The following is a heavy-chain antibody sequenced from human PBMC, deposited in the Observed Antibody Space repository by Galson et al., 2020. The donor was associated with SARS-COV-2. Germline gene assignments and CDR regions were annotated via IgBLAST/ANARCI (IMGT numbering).Heavy chain of an antibody. CDR1: GFTFSSYS. Sequence: GGSLRLSCAASGFTFSSYSMNWVRQAPGKGLEWVSYISSSSSTIYYADSVKGRFTISRDNAKNSLYLQMNSLRAEDTAVYYCARGGATVVTPDFDYWGQGTLVTVSS. D-gene: IGHD4-17*01. V-gene: IGHV3-48*04. J-gene: IGHJ4*02. CDR2: ISSSSSTI. CDR3: ARGGATVVTPDFDY.